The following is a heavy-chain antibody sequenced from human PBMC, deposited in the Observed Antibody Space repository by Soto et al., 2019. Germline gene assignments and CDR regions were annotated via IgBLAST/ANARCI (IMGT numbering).Heavy chain of an antibody. D-gene: IGHD1-26*01. J-gene: IGHJ5*01. V-gene: IGHV4-39*01. Sequence: QLQLQESGPGLVKPSETLSLTCSVSGGSINSDDSFWGWVRQSPGQGLEWIGSLYYGGSTFYNPALKSLVTISLTASKNQFSHSLTSVTAAYTARYYCARQLPVRATSWFVPWGKGTLVTVSS. CDR1: GGSINSDDSF. CDR2: LYYGGST. CDR3: ARQLPVRATSWFVP.